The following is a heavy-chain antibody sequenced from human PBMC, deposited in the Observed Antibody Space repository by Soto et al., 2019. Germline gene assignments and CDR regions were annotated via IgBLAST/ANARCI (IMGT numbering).Heavy chain of an antibody. J-gene: IGHJ6*02. CDR1: GFTFSSYG. CDR2: IWYDGSNK. Sequence: QVQLVESGGGVVQPGRSLRLSCAASGFTFSSYGMHWVRQAPGKGLEWVAVIWYDGSNKYYADSVKGRFTISRDNSKNTLYLQMNSLRAEDTAVYYCARDMKMDIVVVTAIPSCGMDVCGQGTTVTVSS. CDR3: ARDMKMDIVVVTAIPSCGMDV. D-gene: IGHD2-21*02. V-gene: IGHV3-33*01.